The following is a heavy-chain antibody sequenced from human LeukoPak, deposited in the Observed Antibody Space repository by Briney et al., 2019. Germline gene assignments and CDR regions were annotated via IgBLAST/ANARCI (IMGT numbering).Heavy chain of an antibody. Sequence: SGGSLRLSCAASGFTFSSYAMSWVRQAPGKGLEWVSAISGSGGSTYYADSVKGRFTISRDNSKNTLYLQMNSLRAEDTAVYYCAKVYYDFWSGYYKEPISNFDYWGQGTLVTVSS. CDR1: GFTFSSYA. D-gene: IGHD3-3*01. J-gene: IGHJ4*02. CDR3: AKVYYDFWSGYYKEPISNFDY. CDR2: ISGSGGST. V-gene: IGHV3-23*01.